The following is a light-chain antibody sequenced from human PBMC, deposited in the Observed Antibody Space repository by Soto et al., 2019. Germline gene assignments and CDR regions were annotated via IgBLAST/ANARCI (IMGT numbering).Light chain of an antibody. CDR1: QSVRSN. J-gene: IGKJ4*01. V-gene: IGKV3-15*01. CDR2: GAS. Sequence: EIVMTQSPATLSVSPGERVTLSCRASQSVRSNLAWYQQKPGQVPRLLIYGASTRAIGIPDRFSRSGSGTEFTPTINSLQSEDFAVYYYQHYNPLCGFGGGTKVEIK. CDR3: QHYNPLCG.